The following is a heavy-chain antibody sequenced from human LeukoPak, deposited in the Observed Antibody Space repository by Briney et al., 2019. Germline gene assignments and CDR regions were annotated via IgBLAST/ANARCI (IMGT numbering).Heavy chain of an antibody. CDR1: GGSFSGYY. J-gene: IGHJ5*02. CDR2: INHSGST. CDR3: ARGGDCTNGVCYKNWFDP. V-gene: IGHV4-34*01. D-gene: IGHD2-8*01. Sequence: SETLSLTCAVYGGSFSGYYWSWIRQPPGKGLEWIGEINHSGSTNYNPSLKSRVTISVDTSKNQFSLKLSSVTAADTAVYYCARGGDCTNGVCYKNWFDPWGQGTLVTVSP.